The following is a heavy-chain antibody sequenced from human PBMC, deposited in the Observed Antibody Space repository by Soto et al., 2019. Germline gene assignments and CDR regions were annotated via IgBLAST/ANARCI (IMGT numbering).Heavy chain of an antibody. CDR3: ARLLYYYDSSGYYPLYAFDI. CDR1: GGSISSYY. CDR2: IYYSGST. Sequence: SETLSLTCTVSGGSISSYYWSWIRQPPGKGLEWIGYIYYSGSTNYNPSLKSRVTISVDTSKNQFSLKLSSVTAADTAVYYCARLLYYYDSSGYYPLYAFDIWGQGTMVTVS. D-gene: IGHD3-22*01. J-gene: IGHJ3*02. V-gene: IGHV4-59*08.